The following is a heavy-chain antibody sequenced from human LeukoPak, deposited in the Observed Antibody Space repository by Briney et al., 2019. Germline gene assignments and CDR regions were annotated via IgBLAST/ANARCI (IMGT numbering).Heavy chain of an antibody. CDR1: GDSVSSNSAA. D-gene: IGHD3-16*01. CDR3: ARDGGLGLDYFDY. J-gene: IGHJ4*02. CDR2: TYYRSKWFN. V-gene: IGHV6-1*01. Sequence: SQTLSLTCAISGDSVSSNSAAWNWVRQSPSRGLEWLGRTYYRSKWFNDYSISVKSRITVNPDTSKNQFSLQLTSVAPEDTAVYYCARDGGLGLDYFDYWGQGTLVTVSS.